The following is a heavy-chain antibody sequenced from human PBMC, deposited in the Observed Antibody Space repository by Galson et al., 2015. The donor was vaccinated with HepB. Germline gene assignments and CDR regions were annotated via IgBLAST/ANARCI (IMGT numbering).Heavy chain of an antibody. CDR2: TYYRSKWYN. Sequence: CAISGDSVSSNSATWNWIRQSPSRGLEWLGRTYYRSKWYNDYAVSVKSRITINPDTSKNQFSLQVKSVTPEDTAVYYCARESPGIAARDLYYSYYYMDIWGKGTTVTVPS. CDR1: GDSVSSNSAT. CDR3: ARESPGIAARDLYYSYYYMDI. D-gene: IGHD6-6*01. V-gene: IGHV6-1*01. J-gene: IGHJ6*03.